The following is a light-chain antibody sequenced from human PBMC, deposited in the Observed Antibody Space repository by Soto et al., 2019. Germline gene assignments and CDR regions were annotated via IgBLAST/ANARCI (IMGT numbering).Light chain of an antibody. CDR3: SAYAGNNNVV. CDR1: SSDVGGYDY. V-gene: IGLV2-8*01. J-gene: IGLJ3*02. Sequence: SALPQPPSASGSPGQSVTISCTGTSSDVGGYDYVSWYQRHPGKAPKFIIYEVNKRPSGVPDRFSGSKSGNTASPTVSGLQAEDEADYYCSAYAGNNNVVFGGGTKLTVL. CDR2: EVN.